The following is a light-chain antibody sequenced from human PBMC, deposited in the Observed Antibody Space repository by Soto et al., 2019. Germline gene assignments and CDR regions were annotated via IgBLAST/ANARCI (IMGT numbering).Light chain of an antibody. CDR2: EVS. J-gene: IGLJ2*01. Sequence: QSVLTQPPSASGSPGQSVTISCTGTSSDVGGYNYVSWYQQHPGKAPKLMIYEVSKRPSGVPDRFSGSKSGNTASLTVSGLQAEDEAVYYCSSYAGSNNLVVFGGGTKVTVL. CDR1: SSDVGGYNY. V-gene: IGLV2-8*01. CDR3: SSYAGSNNLVV.